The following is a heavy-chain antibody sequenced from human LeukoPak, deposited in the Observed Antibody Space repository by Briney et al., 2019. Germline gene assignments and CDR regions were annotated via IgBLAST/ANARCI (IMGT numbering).Heavy chain of an antibody. J-gene: IGHJ5*01. CDR1: GFTFSNYA. CDR3: AKEMAVAGFKIDS. CDR2: ISFSGGST. V-gene: IGHV3-23*01. Sequence: GSLSLCCAASGFTFSNYAMSWVRQAPGKGLEWVSTISFSGGSTYSADSVRGRFTISRDNSKSTLSLQMSSLRPEDTALYYCAKEMAVAGFKIDSWGQGTLVTVSS. D-gene: IGHD6-19*01.